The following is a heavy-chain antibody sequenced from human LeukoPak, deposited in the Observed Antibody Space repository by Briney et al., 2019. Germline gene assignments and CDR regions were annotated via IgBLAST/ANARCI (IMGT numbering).Heavy chain of an antibody. D-gene: IGHD2-2*01. V-gene: IGHV1-8*01. CDR1: GYTFTSYD. CDR2: MNPNRGNT. Sequence: GASVKASCKASGYTFTSYDINWVRQATGQGLEWRGWMNPNRGNTGYAQKFQGKVTMTRNTYISTAYMELSSLRSEDTAVYYCARGPPYCSSTSCRKTKSYGMDVWGQGTTVSVSS. CDR3: ARGPPYCSSTSCRKTKSYGMDV. J-gene: IGHJ6*02.